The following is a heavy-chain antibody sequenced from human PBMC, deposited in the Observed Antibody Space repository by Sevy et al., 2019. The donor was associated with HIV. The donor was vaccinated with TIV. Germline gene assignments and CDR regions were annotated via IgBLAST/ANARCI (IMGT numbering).Heavy chain of an antibody. CDR1: GDSISSSNFY. J-gene: IGHJ4*02. D-gene: IGHD3-22*01. CDR2: IYYSGST. Sequence: SETLSLTCTVSGDSISSSNFYWGWIRQPPGKGLEWFGSIYYSGSTYYNPSLKSRVTISVETSKDQFSLRLRSVTAADTAVYYCARLFDDSSGPPSDYWGQGTLVTVSS. V-gene: IGHV4-39*01. CDR3: ARLFDDSSGPPSDY.